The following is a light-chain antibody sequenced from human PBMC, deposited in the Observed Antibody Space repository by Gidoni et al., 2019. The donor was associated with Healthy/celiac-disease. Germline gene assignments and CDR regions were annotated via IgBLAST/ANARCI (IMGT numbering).Light chain of an antibody. CDR3: CSYAGSSTVV. CDR1: SSDVGSYNL. Sequence: ALTQPASVSGSPGQSITISCTGTSSDVGSYNLVSWYQQHPGKAPKLMIYEGSKRPSGVSNRFSGSKSGNTASLTISGLQAEDEADYYCCSYAGSSTVVFGGGTKLTVL. CDR2: EGS. J-gene: IGLJ2*01. V-gene: IGLV2-23*01.